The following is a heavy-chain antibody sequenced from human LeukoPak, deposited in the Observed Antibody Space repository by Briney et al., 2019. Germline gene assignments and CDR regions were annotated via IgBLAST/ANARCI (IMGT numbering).Heavy chain of an antibody. CDR1: GGSISSYY. Sequence: PSETLSLTCTVSGGSISSYYWSWIRQPAGKGLEWIGRIYTSGSTNYNPSLKSRVTMSVDTSKNQFSLKLSSVTAADTAVYYCAASQLNYYYYYMDVWGKGTMVTVSS. CDR3: AASQLNYYYYYMDV. CDR2: IYTSGST. J-gene: IGHJ6*03. D-gene: IGHD2-2*01. V-gene: IGHV4-4*07.